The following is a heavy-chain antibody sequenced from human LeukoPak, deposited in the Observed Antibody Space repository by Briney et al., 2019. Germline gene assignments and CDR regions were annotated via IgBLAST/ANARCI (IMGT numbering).Heavy chain of an antibody. Sequence: SSETLSLTCAVYGGSFSGYYWSWIRQPPGKGLEWIGEINHSGSTNYYPSLRSRVTISVDTSKNQFSLKLTSVTAADTAVYYCARASAMVYYYFDYWGQGTLVTVSS. V-gene: IGHV4-34*01. J-gene: IGHJ4*02. CDR3: ARASAMVYYYFDY. D-gene: IGHD5-18*01. CDR2: INHSGST. CDR1: GGSFSGYY.